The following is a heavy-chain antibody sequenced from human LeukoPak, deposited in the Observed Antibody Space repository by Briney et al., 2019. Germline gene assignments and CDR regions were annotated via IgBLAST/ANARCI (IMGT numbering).Heavy chain of an antibody. V-gene: IGHV4-59*01. CDR2: IYYSGNT. Sequence: PSETLSLTCTVSGGSISSYYWSWIRQPPGKGLEWIGYIYYSGNTNYNPSLKSRVTISVDTSKNQFSLKLSSVTAADTAVYYCARGNDYYDSSGYRYFDYWGQGTLVTVSS. CDR3: ARGNDYYDSSGYRYFDY. CDR1: GGSISSYY. D-gene: IGHD3-22*01. J-gene: IGHJ4*02.